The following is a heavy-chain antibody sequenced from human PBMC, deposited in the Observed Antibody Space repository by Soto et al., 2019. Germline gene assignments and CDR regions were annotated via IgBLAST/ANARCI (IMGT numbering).Heavy chain of an antibody. Sequence: QLQLQESGPGLVKPSETLSLTCTVSGGSISSSSYYWGWIRQPPGKGLEWIGSIYYSGSTYYNPSLKSRVTISVDTSKNQFSLKLSSVTAADTAVYYCARPASSSWSGGWFDPWGQGTLVTVSS. V-gene: IGHV4-39*01. CDR2: IYYSGST. CDR1: GGSISSSSYY. J-gene: IGHJ5*02. D-gene: IGHD6-13*01. CDR3: ARPASSSWSGGWFDP.